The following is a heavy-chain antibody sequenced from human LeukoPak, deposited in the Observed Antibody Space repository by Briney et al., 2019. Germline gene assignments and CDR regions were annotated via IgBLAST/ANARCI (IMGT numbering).Heavy chain of an antibody. J-gene: IGHJ5*02. CDR2: ISYDGSNK. CDR3: TTDEHYDSSGYYP. D-gene: IGHD3-22*01. V-gene: IGHV3-30*04. CDR1: GFTFSSYA. Sequence: PGGSLRLSCAASGFTFSSYAMHWVRQAPGKGLEWVAVISYDGSNKYYADSVKGRFTISRDNSKNTLYLQMNSLKTEDTAVYYCTTDEHYDSSGYYPWGQGTLVTVSS.